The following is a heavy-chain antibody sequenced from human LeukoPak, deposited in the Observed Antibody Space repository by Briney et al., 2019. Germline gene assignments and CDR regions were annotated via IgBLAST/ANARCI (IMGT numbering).Heavy chain of an antibody. D-gene: IGHD3-22*01. CDR3: ARGGGGSSGYYPLDY. CDR2: INHSGST. CDR1: GGSFSGYY. V-gene: IGHV4-34*01. J-gene: IGHJ4*02. Sequence: SETLSLTCAVYGGSFSGYYWSWIRQPPGKGLEWIGEINHSGSTNYNPSLKSRVTISVDTSKNQFSLKLSSVTAADTAVYYCARGGGGSSGYYPLDYWGQGTLVTVSS.